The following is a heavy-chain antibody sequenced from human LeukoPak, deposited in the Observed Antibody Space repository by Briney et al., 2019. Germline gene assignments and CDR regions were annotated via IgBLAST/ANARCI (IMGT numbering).Heavy chain of an antibody. D-gene: IGHD5-18*01. V-gene: IGHV3-7*01. CDR1: EFTFSTYW. Sequence: GGSQRLSCAASEFTFSTYWMSWVRQTPRRGLEWVANIKPDGSETYYVDSAMGRFTISRDNAKNSLYLQMSSLRAEDTAVYYCARDDGIRTVDYWGQGTLVTVSS. CDR2: IKPDGSET. CDR3: ARDDGIRTVDY. J-gene: IGHJ4*02.